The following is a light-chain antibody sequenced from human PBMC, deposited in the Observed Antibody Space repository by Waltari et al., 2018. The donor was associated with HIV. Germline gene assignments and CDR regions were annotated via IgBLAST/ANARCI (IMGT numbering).Light chain of an antibody. CDR1: RSDVGGYNY. CDR3: SSYTSSSTLV. CDR2: DVS. J-gene: IGLJ2*01. Sequence: QSALTQPASVSGSPGQSITISCTGNRSDVGGYNYVSWYQPHPCTAPKTMIYDVSNRPSGVSNRFSGSKSGNTASLTISGLQAEDEADYYCSSYTSSSTLVFGGGTKLTVL. V-gene: IGLV2-14*03.